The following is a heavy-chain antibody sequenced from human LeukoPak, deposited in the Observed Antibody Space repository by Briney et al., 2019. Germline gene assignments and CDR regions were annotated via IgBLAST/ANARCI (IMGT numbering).Heavy chain of an antibody. V-gene: IGHV3-30*02. CDR1: GFTFSSYG. CDR3: AKEVVTAPYYYYYMDV. CDR2: IRYDGSNK. D-gene: IGHD4-23*01. Sequence: GGSLRLSCAASGFTFSSYGMHWVRQAPGKGLEWVAFIRYDGSNKYYADSVKGRFTISRDNSKNTLYLQMNSLRAEDTAVYYCAKEVVTAPYYYYYMDVRGKGTTVTVSS. J-gene: IGHJ6*03.